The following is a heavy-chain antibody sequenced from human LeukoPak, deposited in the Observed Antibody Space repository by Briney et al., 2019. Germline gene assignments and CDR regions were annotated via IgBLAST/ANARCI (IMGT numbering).Heavy chain of an antibody. Sequence: GGSLRLSRAASGFTFSTYWMSWVRQAPGKGLEWVANIKQDGSEKYYVDSVKGRFTISRDNAKNSLYLQMNSLRAEDTAVYYCARDRPPYGSGSYYNIWGQGTLVTVSS. D-gene: IGHD3-10*01. CDR2: IKQDGSEK. CDR1: GFTFSTYW. CDR3: ARDRPPYGSGSYYNI. J-gene: IGHJ4*02. V-gene: IGHV3-7*01.